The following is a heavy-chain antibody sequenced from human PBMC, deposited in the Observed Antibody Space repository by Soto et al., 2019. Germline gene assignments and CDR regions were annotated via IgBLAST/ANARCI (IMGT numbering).Heavy chain of an antibody. J-gene: IGHJ3*02. CDR3: ARDCSGSCGSCYCAFDI. D-gene: IGHD2-15*01. CDR1: GFTFSSYS. Sequence: EVQLVESGGGLVKPGGSLRLSCAASGFTFSSYSMNWVRQAPGKGLEWVSSISSSTSYIYYADSVKGQFTISRDNAKNLLYLQMNSLRAEDTAVYYCARDCSGSCGSCYCAFDIWGQGTMVTVSS. V-gene: IGHV3-21*01. CDR2: ISSSTSYI.